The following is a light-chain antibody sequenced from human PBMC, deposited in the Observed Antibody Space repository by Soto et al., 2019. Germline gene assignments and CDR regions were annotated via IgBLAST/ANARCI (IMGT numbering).Light chain of an antibody. V-gene: IGKV1-5*03. CDR2: KAS. J-gene: IGKJ1*01. Sequence: LQMTQSPSTLSASVGDRVAITCRASQSIGIWLAWYQKKPGKAPRFLIYKASPLQTGVPSRFSGSGSVTEFTLTISSLQPDDFATYYCQQYNDYSWTVGQGTKVEIK. CDR1: QSIGIW. CDR3: QQYNDYSWT.